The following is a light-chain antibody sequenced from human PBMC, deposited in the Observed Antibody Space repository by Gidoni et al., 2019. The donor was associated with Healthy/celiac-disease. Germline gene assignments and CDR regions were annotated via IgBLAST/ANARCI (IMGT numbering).Light chain of an antibody. CDR3: QQYYSYLT. Sequence: AIRMTQSPSSVSASTVDRVTITCRASQGISSYLAWYQQKPGKAPKLLFYAASTLQSGVPSRFSSSGSGTDFTLTISCLQSEDFATYYCQQYYSYLTFGQGTRLEIK. J-gene: IGKJ5*01. CDR1: QGISSY. CDR2: AAS. V-gene: IGKV1-8*01.